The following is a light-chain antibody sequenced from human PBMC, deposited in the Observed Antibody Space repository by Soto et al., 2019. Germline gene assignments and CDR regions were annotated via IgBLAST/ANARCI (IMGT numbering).Light chain of an antibody. CDR3: LQRTHWPYT. CDR1: QSLVYSDGNTY. Sequence: DVVMTQSPLSLPVTLGQPASISCRSSQSLVYSDGNTYLNWFQQRPDQSPRRLIYKVSERDSGVPDRFSGSGSGTDFTLKISRVEAEDVGVYYCLQRTHWPYTFGQGTKLEIK. V-gene: IGKV2-30*01. J-gene: IGKJ2*01. CDR2: KVS.